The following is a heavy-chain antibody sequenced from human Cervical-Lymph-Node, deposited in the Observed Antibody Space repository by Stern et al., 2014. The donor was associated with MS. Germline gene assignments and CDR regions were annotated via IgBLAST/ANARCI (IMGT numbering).Heavy chain of an antibody. CDR3: TVGVWNL. CDR2: IRSEIYGGTT. CDR1: GLTFRKYG. J-gene: IGHJ5*02. Sequence: EVHLVDSGGGLVQPGRSLRLSCTTSGLTFRKYGMNWFRQTPGKGLQWVGFIRSEIYGGTTEYAAFVKDRFIISRDDSKNITYLQMNSLKNEDTAVYYCTVGVWNLWGQGTLVTVSS. V-gene: IGHV3-49*03. D-gene: IGHD1-26*01.